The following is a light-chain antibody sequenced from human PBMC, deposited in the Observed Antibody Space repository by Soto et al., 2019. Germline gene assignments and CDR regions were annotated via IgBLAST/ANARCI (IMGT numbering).Light chain of an antibody. Sequence: EIVLTQSPATLSLSPGERATLSCRASQSVSSYLAWYQQKPGQAPRLLIYDASNMATGIPARFSGSGSGTDFTLTISSLEPEDFAVYYCQQRVNWPPTFGGGTKVEI. CDR1: QSVSSY. J-gene: IGKJ4*01. CDR2: DAS. CDR3: QQRVNWPPT. V-gene: IGKV3-11*01.